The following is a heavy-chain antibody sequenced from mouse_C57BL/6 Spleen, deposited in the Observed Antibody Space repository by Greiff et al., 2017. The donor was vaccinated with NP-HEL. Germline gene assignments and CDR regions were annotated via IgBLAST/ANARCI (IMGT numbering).Heavy chain of an antibody. V-gene: IGHV1-64*01. CDR2: IHPNSGST. CDR1: GYTFTSYW. CDR3: ARERDYGLFDY. J-gene: IGHJ2*01. Sequence: QVQLQQPGAELVKPGASVKLSCKASGYTFTSYWMHWVKQRPGQGLEWIGMIHPNSGSTNYNEKFKSKATLTVDKSSSTAYMQLSSRTSEDSAVYYCARERDYGLFDYWGQGTTLTVSS. D-gene: IGHD1-1*02.